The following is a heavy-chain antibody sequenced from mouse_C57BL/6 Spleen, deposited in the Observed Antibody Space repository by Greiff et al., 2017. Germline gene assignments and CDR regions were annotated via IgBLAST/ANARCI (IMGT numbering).Heavy chain of an antibody. D-gene: IGHD1-1*01. J-gene: IGHJ1*03. CDR2: ISYDGSN. CDR1: GYSITSGYY. CDR3: ARDGIYYYGSSPRYFDV. Sequence: EVQLVESGPGLVKPSQSLSLTCSVTGYSITSGYYWNWIRQFPGNKLEWMGYISYDGSNNYNPSLKNRISITRDTSKNQFFLKLNSVTTEDTATYYCARDGIYYYGSSPRYFDVWGTGTTVTVSS. V-gene: IGHV3-6*01.